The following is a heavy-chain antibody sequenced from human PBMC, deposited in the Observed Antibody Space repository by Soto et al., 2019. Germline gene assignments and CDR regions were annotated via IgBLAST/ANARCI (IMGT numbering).Heavy chain of an antibody. D-gene: IGHD3-22*01. CDR3: ARGYSSGHDAFDI. CDR1: GYSFASYV. V-gene: IGHV1-18*04. Sequence: ASVKLSCKAPGYSFASYVIRWVRQAPVQGLEWMGWISAYNGNTNYVQKLQGRVTMTTDTSTSTAYMELRSLRSDDTAVYYCARGYSSGHDAFDIWGQGTMVPDSS. J-gene: IGHJ3*02. CDR2: ISAYNGNT.